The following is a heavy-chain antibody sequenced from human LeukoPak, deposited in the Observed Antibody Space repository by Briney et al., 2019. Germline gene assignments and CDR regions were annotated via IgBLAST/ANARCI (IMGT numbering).Heavy chain of an antibody. CDR1: GGTFSSYA. D-gene: IGHD2-8*01. CDR2: IIPILGIA. V-gene: IGHV1-69*10. J-gene: IGHJ6*02. Sequence: ASVKVSCKASGGTFSSYAISWVRQAPGQGREWMGRIIPILGIANYAQKFQGRVTITADKSTSTAYMELSSLRSEDTAVYYCARETSVSLGYYYYGMDVWGQGTTVTVSS. CDR3: ARETSVSLGYYYYGMDV.